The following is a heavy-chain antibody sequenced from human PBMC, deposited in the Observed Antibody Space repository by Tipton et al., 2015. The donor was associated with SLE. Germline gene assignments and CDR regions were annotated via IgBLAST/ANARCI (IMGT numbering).Heavy chain of an antibody. J-gene: IGHJ6*02. CDR3: ARTRLIGYGMDV. CDR2: IYYSGTT. CDR1: GGSISSSSYY. D-gene: IGHD3-22*01. V-gene: IGHV4-39*01. Sequence: TLSLTCTVSGGSISSSSYYWGWIRQPPGKGLEWIGSIYYSGTTYYNPFLKSRVTISADTSKNQFSLKLSSVTAADTAVYYCARTRLIGYGMDVGGQGTTVTVSS.